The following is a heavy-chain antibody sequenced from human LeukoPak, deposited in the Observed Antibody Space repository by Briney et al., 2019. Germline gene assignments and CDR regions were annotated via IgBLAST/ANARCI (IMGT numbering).Heavy chain of an antibody. J-gene: IGHJ6*02. Sequence: SETLSLTCTVSGGSIISGGYYWSWIRQHPGKGLEWIGCIYYTGSTYYNPSLKSRLTISVDTSKNQFSLKLNSVTAADTAVYYCARDSAFGGYVMDVWGQGTTVTVSS. D-gene: IGHD3-10*01. V-gene: IGHV4-31*03. CDR1: GGSIISGGYY. CDR3: ARDSAFGGYVMDV. CDR2: IYYTGST.